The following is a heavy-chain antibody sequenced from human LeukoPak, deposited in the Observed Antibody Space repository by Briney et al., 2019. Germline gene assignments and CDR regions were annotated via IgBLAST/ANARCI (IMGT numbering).Heavy chain of an antibody. CDR3: TRGAPVGSSRELDY. CDR1: GGSFSGYY. Sequence: PSETLSLTCAVYGGSFSGYYWSWIRQPPGKGLEWIGEINHSGSTNYNPSLKSRATISVDTSKNQFSLQLNSVTPVDTAVYYCTRGAPVGSSRELDYWGQGTLVTVSS. D-gene: IGHD5-24*01. CDR2: INHSGST. V-gene: IGHV4-34*01. J-gene: IGHJ4*02.